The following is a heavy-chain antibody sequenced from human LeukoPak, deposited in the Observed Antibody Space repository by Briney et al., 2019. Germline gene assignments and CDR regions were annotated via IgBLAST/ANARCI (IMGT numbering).Heavy chain of an antibody. J-gene: IGHJ4*02. CDR3: AKELYSGSNYFDY. V-gene: IGHV3-30*02. D-gene: IGHD1-26*01. Sequence: PGGSLRLSCAASGFTFSSYGMHWVRQAPGKGLEWVAFIRYDGSTKYYADSVKGRFTISRDNSKNTLYLQMNSLRAEDTAVYYCAKELYSGSNYFDYWGQGTLVTVPS. CDR1: GFTFSSYG. CDR2: IRYDGSTK.